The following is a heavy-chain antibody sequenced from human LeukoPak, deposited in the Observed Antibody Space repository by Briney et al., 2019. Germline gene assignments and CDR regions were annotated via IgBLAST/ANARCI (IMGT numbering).Heavy chain of an antibody. CDR2: IYYSGST. CDR1: GGSISSYY. V-gene: IGHV4-59*01. CDR3: ARKYSSSWIDY. Sequence: PSETLSLTRTVSGGSISSYYWSWIRQPPGKGLEWIGYIYYSGSTNYNPSLKSRVTISVDTSKNQFSLKLSSVTAADTAVYYCARKYSSSWIDYWGQGTLVTVSS. J-gene: IGHJ4*02. D-gene: IGHD6-13*01.